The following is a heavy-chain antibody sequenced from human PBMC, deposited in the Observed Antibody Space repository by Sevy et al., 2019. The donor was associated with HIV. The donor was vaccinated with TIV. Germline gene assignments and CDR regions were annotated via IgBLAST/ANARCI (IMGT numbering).Heavy chain of an antibody. CDR2: ISGSGGST. D-gene: IGHD3-22*01. CDR3: ARPLPMIVAVSSAFDI. CDR1: GFTFSSYA. J-gene: IGHJ3*02. Sequence: GGSLRLSCAASGFTFSSYAMSWVRQAPGKGLEWVSAISGSGGSTYYADSVKGRFTISRDNSKNTLYLQMNSPRAEDTAVYYCARPLPMIVAVSSAFDIWGQGTMVTVSS. V-gene: IGHV3-23*01.